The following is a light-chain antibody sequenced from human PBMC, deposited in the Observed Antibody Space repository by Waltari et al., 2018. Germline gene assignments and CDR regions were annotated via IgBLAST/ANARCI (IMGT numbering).Light chain of an antibody. CDR3: QQYDFYSLT. CDR1: HTINNY. Sequence: DIQMTQSPSTLSASEGDRVTITCRASHTINNYFAWYQQKPGKAPKFVIYYASSLDSVVPSRFSGIGSGTEFTLTISSLQPDDFATYYCQQYDFYSLTFGGGTRVEIK. J-gene: IGKJ4*01. V-gene: IGKV1-5*01. CDR2: YAS.